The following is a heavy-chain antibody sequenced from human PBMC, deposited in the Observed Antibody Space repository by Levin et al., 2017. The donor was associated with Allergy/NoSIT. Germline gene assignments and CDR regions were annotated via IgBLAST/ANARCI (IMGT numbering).Heavy chain of an antibody. J-gene: IGHJ3*02. CDR1: GFTFSSYS. CDR3: ARYNWNDFGGAFDI. Sequence: GGSLRLSCAASGFTFSSYSMNWVRQAPGKGLEWVSYISSSSSSIYYADSVKGRFTISRDNAKNSLYLQMSSLRDDDTAVYFCARYNWNDFGGAFDIWGHGTMVIVSS. V-gene: IGHV3-48*02. D-gene: IGHD1-20*01. CDR2: ISSSSSSI.